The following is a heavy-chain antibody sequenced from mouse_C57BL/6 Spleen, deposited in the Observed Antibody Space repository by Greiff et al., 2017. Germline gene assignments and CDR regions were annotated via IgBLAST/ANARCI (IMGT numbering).Heavy chain of an antibody. D-gene: IGHD2-1*01. J-gene: IGHJ4*01. CDR2: INPSSGYT. CDR3: ARGAIYYGNYGYAMDY. CDR1: GYTFTSYW. Sequence: QVQLQQSGAELAKPGASVKLSCKASGYTFTSYWMHWVKQRPGQGLEWIGYINPSSGYTKYNQKFKDKATLTADKSSSTAFMQLSSLTYEDSAGYYCARGAIYYGNYGYAMDYWGQGTSVTVSS. V-gene: IGHV1-7*01.